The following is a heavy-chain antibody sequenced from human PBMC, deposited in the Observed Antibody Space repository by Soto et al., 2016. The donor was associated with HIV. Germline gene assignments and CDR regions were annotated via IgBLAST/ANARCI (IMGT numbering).Heavy chain of an antibody. CDR2: VNHIGGI. CDR1: GGSFSGFY. CDR3: ARGRSIAAEHERLRYFDI. V-gene: IGHV4-34*01. Sequence: QVQLQQWGAGLLKPSETLSLTCAVYGGSFSGFYWSWIRQSPGKGLEWIGEVNHIGGINYNPSLKSQVSISVDTSKNQFSLKLSSVSAADTAVYYCARGRSIAAEHERLRYFDIWGHGTQVTVSS. J-gene: IGHJ2*01. D-gene: IGHD6-13*01.